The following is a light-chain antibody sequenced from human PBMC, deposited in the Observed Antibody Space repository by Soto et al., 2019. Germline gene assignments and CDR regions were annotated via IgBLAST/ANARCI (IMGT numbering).Light chain of an antibody. Sequence: EIVMTQSPATLSVSLGERATISCRASENVSSRLAWYQQKPGQAPKLLIYDVSARATGVPARFSGGGSGTEFTLTISSLQPDDFAAYYCQQYNNCSAMFGQGTKVDNK. CDR3: QQYNNCSAM. CDR2: DVS. J-gene: IGKJ1*01. V-gene: IGKV3-15*01. CDR1: ENVSSR.